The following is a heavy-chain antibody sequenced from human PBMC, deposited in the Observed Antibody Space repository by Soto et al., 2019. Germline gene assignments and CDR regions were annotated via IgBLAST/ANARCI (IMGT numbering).Heavy chain of an antibody. V-gene: IGHV4-59*12. D-gene: IGHD2-8*02. CDR1: GGSINTYY. CDR2: VYYTGST. Sequence: PSETLSLTCTVSGGSINTYYWSRIRQSPGKGLEWIGYVYYTGSTNYNPSLKSRVTISVDTSKNQFSLKLTSVTAADTAVYYCARDKITGLFDYWGQGTLVTVSS. J-gene: IGHJ4*02. CDR3: ARDKITGLFDY.